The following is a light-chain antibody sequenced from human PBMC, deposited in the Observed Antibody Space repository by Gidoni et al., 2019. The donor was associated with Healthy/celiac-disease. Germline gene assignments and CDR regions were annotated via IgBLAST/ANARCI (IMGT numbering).Light chain of an antibody. V-gene: IGKV3-20*01. CDR2: GAS. Sequence: EIVLTQSPGTLSLSPGERATLSCKASQSVSSSDLAWYQQKPGQAPRLLIYGASSRATGIPYRFSGSGSGTDFTLTISSLEPEDFAAYYCQQYGSSPATFXQXTKVEIK. J-gene: IGKJ1*01. CDR3: QQYGSSPAT. CDR1: QSVSSSD.